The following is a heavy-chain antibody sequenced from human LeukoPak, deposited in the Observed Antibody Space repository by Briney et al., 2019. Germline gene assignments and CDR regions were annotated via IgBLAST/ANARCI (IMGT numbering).Heavy chain of an antibody. CDR1: GYTFTGYY. D-gene: IGHD6-19*01. J-gene: IGHJ4*02. Sequence: GASVTVSCTASGYTFTGYYIHWVRQAPGQGLEWMGRINFNSGDTNYAQKFQGRVTMTRDTSITTAYMELSRLRSDDTAVYYCARMWRTGWYYFDYWGQGTLVTVSS. CDR2: INFNSGDT. CDR3: ARMWRTGWYYFDY. V-gene: IGHV1-2*06.